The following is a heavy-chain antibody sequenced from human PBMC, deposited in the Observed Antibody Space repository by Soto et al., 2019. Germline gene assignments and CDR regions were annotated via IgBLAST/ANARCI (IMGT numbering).Heavy chain of an antibody. CDR3: ARGPFIAARREYNWFDP. CDR2: INHSGST. V-gene: IGHV4-34*01. CDR1: GGSFSGYY. J-gene: IGHJ5*02. D-gene: IGHD6-6*01. Sequence: SETLSLTCAVYGGSFSGYYWSWIRQPPGKGLEWIGEINHSGSTNYNPSLKSRVTISVDTSKNQFSLKLSSVTAADTAVYYCARGPFIAARREYNWFDPWGQGTLVTVSS.